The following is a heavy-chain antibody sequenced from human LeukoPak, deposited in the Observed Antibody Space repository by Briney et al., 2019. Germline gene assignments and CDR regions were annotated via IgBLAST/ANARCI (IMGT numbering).Heavy chain of an antibody. CDR1: GGSISSSNW. D-gene: IGHD3-10*01. CDR2: IYHSGST. J-gene: IGHJ6*02. Sequence: SGTLSLTCAVSGGSISSSNWWSWVRQPPGKGLEWIGEIYHSGSTNYNPSLKSRATISVDKSKNHFSLKLSSVTTADTAVYYCARSYGSGSLVYYYGVDVWGQGTTVTVSS. V-gene: IGHV4-4*02. CDR3: ARSYGSGSLVYYYGVDV.